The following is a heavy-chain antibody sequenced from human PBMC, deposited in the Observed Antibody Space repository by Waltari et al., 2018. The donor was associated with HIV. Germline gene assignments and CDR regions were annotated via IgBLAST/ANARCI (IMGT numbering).Heavy chain of an antibody. CDR1: GFTFRDFH. J-gene: IGHJ3*02. D-gene: IGHD2-21*01. CDR2: ISSSMSYT. CDR3: AREFRISAFDI. Sequence: QVQLVEPGGGLVKPGGSLRLSCAASGFTFRDFHISWTRQAPGKGLEWVSYISSSMSYTNYADSVKGRFTISRDNAKNSLYLQMNSLRAEDTAVYYCAREFRISAFDIWGQGTMVTVSS. V-gene: IGHV3-11*05.